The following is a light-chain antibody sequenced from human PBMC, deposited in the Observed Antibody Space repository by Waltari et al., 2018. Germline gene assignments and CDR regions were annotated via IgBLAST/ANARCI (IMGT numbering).Light chain of an antibody. Sequence: QSVLTQPPSASGTPVQRGTISCSGSSSNIGSNYIYWSQQPPGTAPKLLIYRNNQRPSGVPDRFSGSKSGTSASLAISGLRSEDEADYYCTTWDDSLSGYVFGTGTKVTVL. J-gene: IGLJ1*01. CDR2: RNN. V-gene: IGLV1-47*01. CDR3: TTWDDSLSGYV. CDR1: SSNIGSNY.